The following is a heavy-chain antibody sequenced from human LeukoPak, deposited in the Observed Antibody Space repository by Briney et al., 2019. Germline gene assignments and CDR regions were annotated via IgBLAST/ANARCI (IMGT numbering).Heavy chain of an antibody. CDR2: IKQDGSEK. CDR3: ARDYGRYYDFWSGYLEAAFDI. D-gene: IGHD3-3*01. Sequence: PGGSLRLSCAASGFTFSSYWMSWVRQAPGKGLEWVANIKQDGSEKYYVDSVKGRFTISRDNAKNSLYLQMNSLRAEDTAVYYCARDYGRYYDFWSGYLEAAFDIWGQGTMVTVSS. J-gene: IGHJ3*02. V-gene: IGHV3-7*01. CDR1: GFTFSSYW.